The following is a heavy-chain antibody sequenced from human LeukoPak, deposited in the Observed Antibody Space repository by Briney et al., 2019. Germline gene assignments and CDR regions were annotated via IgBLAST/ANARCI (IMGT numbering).Heavy chain of an antibody. CDR3: ARDRRRWLQPTHFDY. D-gene: IGHD5-24*01. Sequence: AGGSLRLSCAASGFTFSDYYMSWIRQAPGKGLEWVSYISSSGSTIYYADSVKGRFTISRDNAKNSLYLQMNSLRAEDTAVYYCARDRRRWLQPTHFDYWGQGTLVTVSS. J-gene: IGHJ4*02. CDR2: ISSSGSTI. CDR1: GFTFSDYY. V-gene: IGHV3-11*01.